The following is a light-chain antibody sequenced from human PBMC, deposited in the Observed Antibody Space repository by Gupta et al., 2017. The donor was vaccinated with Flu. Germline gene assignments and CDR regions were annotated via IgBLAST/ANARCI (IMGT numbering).Light chain of an antibody. CDR1: SSDIGGYNY. CDR3: CSHTSGSTWV. V-gene: IGLV2-14*01. J-gene: IGLJ3*02. CDR2: EVS. Sequence: QSALAQPASVSGSPGQSITISCTGTSSDIGGYNYVSWYQHHPGKAPKLLIYEVSNRPLGVSNRFSGSKSGNTASLTISGLQADDEAHYYCCSHTSGSTWVFGGGTKVTVL.